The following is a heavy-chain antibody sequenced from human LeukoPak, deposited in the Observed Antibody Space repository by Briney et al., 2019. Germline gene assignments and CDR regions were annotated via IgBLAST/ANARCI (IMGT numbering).Heavy chain of an antibody. CDR2: IYTSGST. CDR1: GDSISSYY. Sequence: SDTLTLPCTVSGDSISSYYGIWLRQPAGKGLEWIGRIYTSGSTNYNPSLKSRVTISVDTSKNQFSLKLSSVTAADTAVYYCARGPYYYGSTDIWGQGTLVTVSS. J-gene: IGHJ3*02. CDR3: ARGPYYYGSTDI. D-gene: IGHD3-10*01. V-gene: IGHV4-4*07.